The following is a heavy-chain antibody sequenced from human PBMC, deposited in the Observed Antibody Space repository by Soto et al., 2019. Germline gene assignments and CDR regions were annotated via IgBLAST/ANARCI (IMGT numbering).Heavy chain of an antibody. D-gene: IGHD6-19*01. J-gene: IGHJ6*02. Sequence: PGESLKISCKASGDTFSSFWIAWVRQVPEKGLEWMGTINLDDSDTTYSPSFQGQVTISADKSLNTAYLQWNSLKASDTAIFFCAKSDDFHTSGSLYGLDVWGQGTTVTVSS. CDR1: GDTFSSFW. CDR3: AKSDDFHTSGSLYGLDV. V-gene: IGHV5-51*01. CDR2: INLDDSDT.